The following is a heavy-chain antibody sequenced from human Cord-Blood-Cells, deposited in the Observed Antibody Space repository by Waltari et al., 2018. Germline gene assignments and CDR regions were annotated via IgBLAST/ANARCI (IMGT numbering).Heavy chain of an antibody. CDR2: IKHSGST. Sequence: QVQLQQWGAGLLKPSETLSLTCAVYGGSFSGYYWSWIRQPPGKGLAWMGEIKHSGSTKYNPYLKRRGTRSVDTSKNQCALKLSSVTAADTAVYYCATYHTLAGDRGSAFDIWGRGTMVTVSS. D-gene: IGHD7-27*01. CDR3: ATYHTLAGDRGSAFDI. J-gene: IGHJ3*02. V-gene: IGHV4-34*01. CDR1: GGSFSGYY.